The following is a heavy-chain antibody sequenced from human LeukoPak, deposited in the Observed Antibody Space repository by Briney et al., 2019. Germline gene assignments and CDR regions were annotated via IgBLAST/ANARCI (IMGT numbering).Heavy chain of an antibody. J-gene: IGHJ4*02. Sequence: SVKVSCKASGGTFSSYAISWVRQAPGQGLEWMGRIIPIFGIANYAQKFQGRVTITADKSTSTAYMELSSLRSEDTAVYYCARKSWRGFDYWGQGTLVTVSS. CDR1: GGTFSSYA. V-gene: IGHV1-69*04. CDR3: ARKSWRGFDY. D-gene: IGHD3-10*01. CDR2: IIPIFGIA.